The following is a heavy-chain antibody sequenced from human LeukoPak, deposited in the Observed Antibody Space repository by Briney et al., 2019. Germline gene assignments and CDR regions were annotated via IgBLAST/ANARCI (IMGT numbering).Heavy chain of an antibody. V-gene: IGHV5-51*01. CDR3: ARHYRYCSSTSCSQEGWFDP. D-gene: IGHD2-2*01. Sequence: GESLKISCKGSGYSFTSYWIGWVRQMPGKGLEWMGIIYPGDSDTRYSPSFQGQVTTSADKSISTAYLQWSSLKASDTAMYYCARHYRYCSSTSCSQEGWFDPWGQGTLVTVSS. CDR2: IYPGDSDT. J-gene: IGHJ5*02. CDR1: GYSFTSYW.